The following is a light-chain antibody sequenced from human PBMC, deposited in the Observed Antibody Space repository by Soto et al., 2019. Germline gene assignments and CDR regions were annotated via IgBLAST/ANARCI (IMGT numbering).Light chain of an antibody. V-gene: IGKV3-11*01. CDR2: GAS. CDR3: QQYYSYLLT. J-gene: IGKJ5*01. CDR1: ENVRTF. Sequence: EVVLTQSPATLSLSPGERATLSCRASENVRTFVDWYQQKPGQAPRLLIYGASNRATGIPDRFSGSGSGTDFTLTISCLQSEDFATYYCQQYYSYLLTFGQGTRLEIK.